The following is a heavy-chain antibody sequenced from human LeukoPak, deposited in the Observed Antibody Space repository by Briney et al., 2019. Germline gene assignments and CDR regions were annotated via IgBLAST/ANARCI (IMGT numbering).Heavy chain of an antibody. CDR2: IYYSGST. Sequence: SETLSLTCTVSGGSISSYNWSWIRQPPGKGLEWIGNIYYSGSTNYNPSLKSRVTISVDTSKNQFSLKLSSVTAADTAVYYCARGDCSGGSCYPYYYYGMDVWGQGTTVTVSS. J-gene: IGHJ6*02. CDR3: ARGDCSGGSCYPYYYYGMDV. V-gene: IGHV4-59*01. CDR1: GGSISSYN. D-gene: IGHD2-15*01.